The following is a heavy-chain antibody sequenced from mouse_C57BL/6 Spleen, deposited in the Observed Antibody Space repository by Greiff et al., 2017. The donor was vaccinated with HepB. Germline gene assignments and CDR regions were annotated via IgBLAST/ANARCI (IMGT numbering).Heavy chain of an antibody. V-gene: IGHV1-80*01. Sequence: LQESGAELVKPGASVKISCKASGYAFSSYWMNWVKQRPGKGLEWIGQIYPGDGDTNYNGKFKGKATLTADKSSSTAYMQLSSLTSEDSAVYFCARDWDVGNAMDYWGQGTSVTVSS. J-gene: IGHJ4*01. CDR3: ARDWDVGNAMDY. CDR1: GYAFSSYW. CDR2: IYPGDGDT. D-gene: IGHD4-1*01.